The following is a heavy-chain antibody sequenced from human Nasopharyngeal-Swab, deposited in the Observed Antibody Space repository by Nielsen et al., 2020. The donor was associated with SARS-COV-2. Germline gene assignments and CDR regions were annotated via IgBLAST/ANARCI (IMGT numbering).Heavy chain of an antibody. J-gene: IGHJ4*02. CDR2: TYYRSKWYN. D-gene: IGHD5-18*01. V-gene: IGHV6-1*01. CDR1: GDSVSSNSAA. CDR3: ARGGYSYGLESFDY. Sequence: SQTLSLTCAISGDSVSSNSAAWNWNRQSPSRGLEWLGRTYYRSKWYNDYAVSVKSRITINPDTSKNQFSLQLNSVTPEDTAVYYCARGGYSYGLESFDYWGQGTLVTVSS.